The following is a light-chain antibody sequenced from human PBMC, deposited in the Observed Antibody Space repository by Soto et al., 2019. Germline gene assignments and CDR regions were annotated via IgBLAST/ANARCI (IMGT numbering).Light chain of an antibody. Sequence: DIQMTQSPSTLSASVGDRVTITCRASQSSSSWLARYQQKPGKAPKLLIYAASSLESGVPSRFSGSRSGTDFTLTISSLQPDDFATYYCQHYNSNPWTFGQGTKVEVK. CDR2: AAS. V-gene: IGKV1-5*01. CDR1: QSSSSW. CDR3: QHYNSNPWT. J-gene: IGKJ1*01.